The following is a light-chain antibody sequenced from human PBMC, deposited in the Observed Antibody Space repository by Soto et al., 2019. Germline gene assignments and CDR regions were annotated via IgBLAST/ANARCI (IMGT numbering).Light chain of an antibody. CDR2: DVS. V-gene: IGKV3-11*01. Sequence: EIVLTQSPGTLSFSPGERATLSCRASQSVSSSVAWYPQQPGQTPRLLFYDVSNRATGIPATFSSSGSGTHFNLTVNSLEPEDFAVYYCQQRSNCSLTFGGGTKVEIK. J-gene: IGKJ4*01. CDR3: QQRSNCSLT. CDR1: QSVSSS.